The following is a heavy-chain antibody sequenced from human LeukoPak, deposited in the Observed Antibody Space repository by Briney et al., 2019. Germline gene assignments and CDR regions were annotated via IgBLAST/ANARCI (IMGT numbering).Heavy chain of an antibody. CDR3: AIGDYYDSRPFDI. Sequence: SAKVSCKASGGTFSSYAISWVRQAPGQGLEWMGRIIPILGIANYAQKFQGRVTITADKSTSTAYMELSSLRSEDTAVYYCAIGDYYDSRPFDIWGQGTMVTVSS. CDR1: GGTFSSYA. D-gene: IGHD3-22*01. J-gene: IGHJ3*02. V-gene: IGHV1-69*04. CDR2: IIPILGIA.